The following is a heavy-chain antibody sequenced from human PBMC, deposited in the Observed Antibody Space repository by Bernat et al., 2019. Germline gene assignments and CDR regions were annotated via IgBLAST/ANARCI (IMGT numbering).Heavy chain of an antibody. D-gene: IGHD3-10*01. CDR1: GGSISSYY. J-gene: IGHJ4*02. CDR2: IYYSGGSGST. Sequence: QVQLQESGPGLVKPSETLSLTCTVSGGSISSYYWSWIRQPPGKGLEWIGYIYYSGGSGSTSYNPALKSRVTISIDTSNNQFSLKLSSVTAADTAVYYCARIFYGSGSYPLDYWGQGTLVTVSS. CDR3: ARIFYGSGSYPLDY. V-gene: IGHV4-59*01.